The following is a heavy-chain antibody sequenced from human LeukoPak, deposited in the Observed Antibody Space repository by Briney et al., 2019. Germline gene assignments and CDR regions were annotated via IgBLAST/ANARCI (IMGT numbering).Heavy chain of an antibody. J-gene: IGHJ3*02. CDR1: GYSISSGYY. CDR2: IYHSGST. V-gene: IGHV4-38-2*01. CDR3: ARHVYHPVTTVWAFDI. D-gene: IGHD4-17*01. Sequence: SETLSLTCAISGYSISSGYYWGWIRQPPGKGLEWIGSIYHSGSTYYNPSLKSRVTISVDTSKNQFSLKLSSVTAADTAVYYCARHVYHPVTTVWAFDIWGQGTMVTVSS.